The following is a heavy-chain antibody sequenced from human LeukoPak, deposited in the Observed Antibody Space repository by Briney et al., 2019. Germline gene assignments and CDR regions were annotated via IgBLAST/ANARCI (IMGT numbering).Heavy chain of an antibody. CDR2: IYHSGST. D-gene: IGHD2-2*01. V-gene: IGHV4-4*02. J-gene: IGHJ5*02. CDR3: ARYGDCSSTSCYVRVYNWFDP. CDR1: GGSISSSNW. Sequence: PSGTLSLTCAVSGGSISSSNWWSWVRQPPGKGLEWIGEIYHSGSTNYNPSLKSRVTISVDKSKNQFSLKLSSVTAADTAVYYCARYGDCSSTSCYVRVYNWFDPWGRGTLVTVSS.